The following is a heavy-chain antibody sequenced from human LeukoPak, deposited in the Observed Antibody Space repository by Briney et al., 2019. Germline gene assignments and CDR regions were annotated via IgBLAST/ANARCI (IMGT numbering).Heavy chain of an antibody. D-gene: IGHD3-10*01. V-gene: IGHV4-39*07. Sequence: SETLSLTCTVSGGSISSSIYLWSWIRQPPGEGLDWIGSISYSGTTYYNPSLKSRVTVSVDTSKNQFSLKLSSVTAADTAVYYCARAGRDSGTYYTFFDYWGQGTLVTVSS. CDR3: ARAGRDSGTYYTFFDY. CDR1: GGSISSSIYL. CDR2: ISYSGTT. J-gene: IGHJ4*02.